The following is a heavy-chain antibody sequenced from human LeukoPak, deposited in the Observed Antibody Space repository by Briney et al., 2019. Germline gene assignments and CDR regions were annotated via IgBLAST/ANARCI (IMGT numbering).Heavy chain of an antibody. CDR2: IIPIFGTA. V-gene: IGHV1-69*01. D-gene: IGHD1-1*01. Sequence: GSSVKVSCKASGGTFSSYAISWVRQAPGQGLEWMGGIIPIFGTANYAQKFQGRVTITADESTSTAYMELSSLRSEDTAVYYCARPPFPPHHNAYYSMDVWGKGTTVTVS. CDR3: ARPPFPPHHNAYYSMDV. CDR1: GGTFSSYA. J-gene: IGHJ6*03.